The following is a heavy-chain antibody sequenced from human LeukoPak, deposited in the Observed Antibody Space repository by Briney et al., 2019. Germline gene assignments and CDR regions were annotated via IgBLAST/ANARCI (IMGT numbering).Heavy chain of an antibody. CDR1: GFTFSSYS. J-gene: IGHJ5*02. CDR3: ARDNSGYSFDP. V-gene: IGHV3-21*01. D-gene: IGHD7-27*01. CDR2: ISSSSSYI. Sequence: GGSLRLSCAASGFTFSSYSMNWVRQAPGKGLGWVSSISSSSSYIYYTDSVKGRFTISRDNAKNSLYLQMTSLRAEDTAVYYCARDNSGYSFDPWGQGTLVTVSS.